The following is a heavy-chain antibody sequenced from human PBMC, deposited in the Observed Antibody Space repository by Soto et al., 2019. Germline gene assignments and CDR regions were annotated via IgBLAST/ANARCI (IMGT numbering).Heavy chain of an antibody. J-gene: IGHJ5*02. V-gene: IGHV3-33*01. D-gene: IGHD4-17*01. CDR1: GFTFSNYG. Sequence: QVQLVESGGGVVQPGRSLRLSCAASGFTFSNYGMHWVRQSPGKGLEWVAVRWYDGSHKYYGDSVKGRFTIARDYSKNMLFLQMNSLRAEDTALYYCARDSDYGSNSGWLDPWGQGTLVTVSS. CDR3: ARDSDYGSNSGWLDP. CDR2: RWYDGSHK.